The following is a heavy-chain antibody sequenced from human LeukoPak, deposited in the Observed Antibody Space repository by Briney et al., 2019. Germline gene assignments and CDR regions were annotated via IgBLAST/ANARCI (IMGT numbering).Heavy chain of an antibody. CDR3: ARAGDSADFDY. V-gene: IGHV4-31*11. D-gene: IGHD5-12*01. CDR2: IYGGGFT. Sequence: PSETLSLTCAVYGGSFSGYYWSWIRQHPGKGLEWIGYIYGGGFTFYNSSLKSRVTISADTSRNQFSLKLNSVTAADTAVYYCARAGDSADFDYWGQGTLVTVSS. CDR1: GGSFSGYY. J-gene: IGHJ4*02.